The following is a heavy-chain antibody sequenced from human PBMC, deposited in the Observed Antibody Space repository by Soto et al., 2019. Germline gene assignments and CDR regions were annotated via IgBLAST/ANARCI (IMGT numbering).Heavy chain of an antibody. J-gene: IGHJ4*02. V-gene: IGHV1-2*02. CDR2: IIPSSGST. CDR1: GYTFTGYH. D-gene: IGHD1-26*01. Sequence: QVHLEQSGAEVKKAGASVKVSCKASGYTFTGYHMHWVRQAPGQGVEWMGWIIPSSGSTNYAQKFQGRVTMTRDTSITTAYMELSRLTSDHTAVYYCARDQYSGSFLYWGQGTLVTVSS. CDR3: ARDQYSGSFLY.